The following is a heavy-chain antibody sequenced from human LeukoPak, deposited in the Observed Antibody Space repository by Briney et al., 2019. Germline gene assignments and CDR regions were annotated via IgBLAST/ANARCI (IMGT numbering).Heavy chain of an antibody. CDR1: EFTFNSYW. V-gene: IGHV3-7*01. J-gene: IGHJ4*02. D-gene: IGHD4-17*01. CDR2: IKQDGGRI. Sequence: GGSLRLSCAASEFTFNSYWMSWVRQAPGKGLEWVANIKQDGGRIYYLDSVKGRFTVSRDNAKNSLYLQMNSLRAEDTAVYYCARLGARQMLEYWGQGTLVTVSS. CDR3: ARLGARQMLEY.